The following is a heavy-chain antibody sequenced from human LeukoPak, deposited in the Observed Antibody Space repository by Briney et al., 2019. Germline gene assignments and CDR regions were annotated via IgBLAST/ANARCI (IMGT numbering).Heavy chain of an antibody. CDR2: ISGSGDTT. CDR1: GFTFSSYA. Sequence: PGGSLRLSCAASGFTFSSYAMRWVRQAPGKGLEWVSGISGSGDTTYYADCVKGRFTISRDNSKTTRYLHVNSLRAEDTAVYYCAKAPGGGILTGAYWGQGTLVTVSS. V-gene: IGHV3-23*01. J-gene: IGHJ4*02. D-gene: IGHD2-15*01. CDR3: AKAPGGGILTGAY.